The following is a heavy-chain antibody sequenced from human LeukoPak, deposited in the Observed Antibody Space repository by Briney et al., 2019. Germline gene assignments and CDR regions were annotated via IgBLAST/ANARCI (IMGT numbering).Heavy chain of an antibody. J-gene: IGHJ4*02. Sequence: ASVTASCKASGYTFTGYYMHWVRQAPGQGLEWMGWINPNSGGTNYAEKFQGRVTMTRDTSISTAYMELSSLRSDDTAVYYCARGGTYYDFWSGGDYFDFWGQGTLVTVSS. V-gene: IGHV1-2*02. CDR2: INPNSGGT. CDR1: GYTFTGYY. CDR3: ARGGTYYDFWSGGDYFDF. D-gene: IGHD3-3*01.